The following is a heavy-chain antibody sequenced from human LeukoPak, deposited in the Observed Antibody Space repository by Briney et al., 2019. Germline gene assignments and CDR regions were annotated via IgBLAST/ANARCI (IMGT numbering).Heavy chain of an antibody. V-gene: IGHV4-4*07. CDR3: AREEGWSVKWEPLLYYYGMDV. CDR2: IYTSGGA. CDR1: GGSLSSYY. Sequence: SETLSLTCTVSGGSLSSYYWSWIRQPAGKGLEWVGRIYTSGGANYNPSLQSRVTMSVDTSKNQFSLKLSSVTAADTAVYYCAREEGWSVKWEPLLYYYGMDVCGQRTTVTVSS. J-gene: IGHJ6*01. D-gene: IGHD1-26*01.